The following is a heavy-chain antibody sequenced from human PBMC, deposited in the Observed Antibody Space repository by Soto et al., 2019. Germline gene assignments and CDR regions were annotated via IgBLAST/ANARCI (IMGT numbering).Heavy chain of an antibody. CDR2: ISYDGSNK. D-gene: IGHD1-26*01. Sequence: QVQLVESGGGVVQPGRSLRLSCAASGFTFSSYGMHWVRQAPGKGLEWVAVISYDGSNKYYADSVKGRFTISRDNSKNTLYLQMNSRRAEDTAVYYCAKGSLSGSHDRHYYYYGMDVWGQGTTVTVSS. J-gene: IGHJ6*02. V-gene: IGHV3-30*18. CDR1: GFTFSSYG. CDR3: AKGSLSGSHDRHYYYYGMDV.